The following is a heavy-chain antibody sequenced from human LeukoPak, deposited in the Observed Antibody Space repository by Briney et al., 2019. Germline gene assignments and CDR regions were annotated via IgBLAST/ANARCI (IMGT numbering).Heavy chain of an antibody. CDR2: INPNSGAT. CDR3: ATSGTTGYYYYMDV. D-gene: IGHD1-1*01. CDR1: GYSFIDYF. V-gene: IGHV1-2*02. J-gene: IGHJ6*03. Sequence: ASVKVSCKASGYSFIDYFIHWVRQAPGQGLEWIGWINPNSGATTYAQKFQGRVTVTRDTSFSTAYMELSSLTSDDTAVYYCATSGTTGYYYYMDVWGKGTTVTVSS.